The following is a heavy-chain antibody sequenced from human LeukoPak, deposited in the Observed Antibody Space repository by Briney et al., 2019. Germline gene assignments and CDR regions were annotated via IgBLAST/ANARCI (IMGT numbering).Heavy chain of an antibody. CDR3: AREGSPRYYYGSGSYPLPI. CDR2: INHSGST. V-gene: IGHV4-34*01. CDR1: GGSFSGYY. J-gene: IGHJ3*02. D-gene: IGHD3-10*01. Sequence: SETLSLTCAVYGGSFSGYYWSWIRQPPGKGLEWIGEINHSGSTKYNPSLKSRVTISVATYKNQFSLKLSSVTAADTAVYYCAREGSPRYYYGSGSYPLPIWGQGTMVTVSS.